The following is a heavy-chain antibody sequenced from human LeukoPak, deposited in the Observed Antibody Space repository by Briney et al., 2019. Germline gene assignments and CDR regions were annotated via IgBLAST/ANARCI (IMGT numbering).Heavy chain of an antibody. J-gene: IGHJ3*01. Sequence: SETLSLTCTVSGGSINNYYWSWIRQSPGKGLEWIGYIYYSGSTNYNPSLKSRVTVSVDTSKNQLSLKLISVTAADTAVYYCARELRYDNSDSGAFWGQGTVVTVSS. CDR3: ARELRYDNSDSGAF. V-gene: IGHV4-59*12. CDR1: GGSINNYY. CDR2: IYYSGST. D-gene: IGHD3-22*01.